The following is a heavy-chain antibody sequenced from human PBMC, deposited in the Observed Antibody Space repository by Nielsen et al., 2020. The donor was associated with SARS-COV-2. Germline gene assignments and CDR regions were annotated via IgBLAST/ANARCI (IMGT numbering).Heavy chain of an antibody. CDR3: AKLGVGSTQDY. D-gene: IGHD1-26*01. CDR2: INWNGGST. Sequence: GESLKISCAASGFTFDDYGMSWVRQAPGKGLEWVSGINWNGGSTGYADSVKGRFTISRDNAKNSLYLQMNSLRAEDTALYYCAKLGVGSTQDYWGQGTLVTVSS. J-gene: IGHJ4*02. V-gene: IGHV3-20*04. CDR1: GFTFDDYG.